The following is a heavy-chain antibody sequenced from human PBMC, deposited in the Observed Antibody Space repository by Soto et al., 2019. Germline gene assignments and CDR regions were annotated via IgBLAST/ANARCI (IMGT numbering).Heavy chain of an antibody. CDR3: ARPDRIFYYMDV. CDR2: ITSNNI. CDR1: GFTFSAYS. J-gene: IGHJ6*03. Sequence: EVQLVESGGGLVKPGGSLRLSCETSGFTFSAYSMNWVRQAPGRGLEFVSSITSNNIYYADSVRGRFTISRDNAKNSLYLQITRLREADTAVYYCARPDRIFYYMDVWGKGTTVTVSS. V-gene: IGHV3-21*01.